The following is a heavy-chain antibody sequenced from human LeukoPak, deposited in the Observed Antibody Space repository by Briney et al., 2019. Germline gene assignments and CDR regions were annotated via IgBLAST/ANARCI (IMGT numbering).Heavy chain of an antibody. CDR3: ARYCSGGSCYAPTFDY. J-gene: IGHJ4*02. D-gene: IGHD2-15*01. CDR1: GFTFSSYC. V-gene: IGHV3-23*01. Sequence: GGSLRLSCAASGFTFSSYCMSWVRQAPGKWLEWVSAISGSGGSKYYADSVKGRFTISRDNAKNSLYLQMNSLRAEDTAVYYCARYCSGGSCYAPTFDYWGQGTLVTVSS. CDR2: ISGSGGSK.